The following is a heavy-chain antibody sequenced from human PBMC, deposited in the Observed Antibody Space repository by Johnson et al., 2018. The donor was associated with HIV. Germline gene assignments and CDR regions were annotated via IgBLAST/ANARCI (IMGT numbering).Heavy chain of an antibody. CDR1: GLTFSSYC. CDR2: IKEDGSEK. CDR3: ARGGAVTRRSADAFDI. V-gene: IGHV3-7*01. Sequence: VQLVESGGGLVQPGGSLRLSCADSGLTFSSYCMSWVRQAPGKGLEWVANIKEDGSEKYYVDSVKGRFTISRDNSKNTLYLQMNSLRAEDTAVYYCARGGAVTRRSADAFDIWGQGTMVTVSS. J-gene: IGHJ3*02. D-gene: IGHD4-11*01.